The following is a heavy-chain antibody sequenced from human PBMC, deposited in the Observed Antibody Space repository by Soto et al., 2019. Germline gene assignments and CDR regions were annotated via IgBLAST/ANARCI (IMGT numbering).Heavy chain of an antibody. D-gene: IGHD3-10*01. J-gene: IGHJ3*02. CDR1: GDSVSSNSAA. CDR2: TYYRSKWYN. Sequence: SPTLSLPCVISGDSVSSNSAAWNWLRQSPSRGLEWLGRTYYRSKWYNDYAPSVKSQITINPDTSRNQFSLQLNSVTPEDTAVYYCARERGVLSEAFDIWGQGTVVTVSS. V-gene: IGHV6-1*01. CDR3: ARERGVLSEAFDI.